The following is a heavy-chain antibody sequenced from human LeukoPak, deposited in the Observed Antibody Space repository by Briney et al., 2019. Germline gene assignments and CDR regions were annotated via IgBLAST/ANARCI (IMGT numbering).Heavy chain of an antibody. CDR3: ARGDFDC. Sequence: GGSLRLSCVASGFPFSSYWMTWVRQAPGKGLEWVANIKQDGSKKSYVDSVKGRFTISRDNAKNSLYLQMNSLRAEDTAIYYCARGDFDCWGQGTLVTVSS. CDR2: IKQDGSKK. V-gene: IGHV3-7*01. CDR1: GFPFSSYW. J-gene: IGHJ4*02.